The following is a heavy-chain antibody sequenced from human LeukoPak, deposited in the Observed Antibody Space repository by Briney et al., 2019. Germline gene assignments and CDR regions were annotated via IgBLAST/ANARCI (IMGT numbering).Heavy chain of an antibody. Sequence: QSGGSLRLSCAASGFTFSSYTMRWVRQAPGEGLEWVSAISGSGGSTYYADSVKGRLTISRDNSKNTLYLQMNSVRAEDTAVYYCANFLAPRKVFDYWGQGTLVTVSS. CDR2: ISGSGGST. J-gene: IGHJ4*02. CDR3: ANFLAPRKVFDY. D-gene: IGHD1-14*01. CDR1: GFTFSSYT. V-gene: IGHV3-23*01.